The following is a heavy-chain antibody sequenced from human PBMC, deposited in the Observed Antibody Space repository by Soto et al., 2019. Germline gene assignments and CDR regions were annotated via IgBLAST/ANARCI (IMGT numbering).Heavy chain of an antibody. J-gene: IGHJ4*02. Sequence: GGSLRLSCSAARFTFIDHHMHWVRQAPRKGLKWVGRARNKDNSYTTAYAASVKGRFTISRDDSKNSLSLQMNSLKPDHTPVSFCARLMGTSFDLWGQGTMVAVSS. CDR1: RFTFIDHH. V-gene: IGHV3-72*01. CDR3: ARLMGTSFDL. CDR2: ARNKDNSYTT. D-gene: IGHD2-8*01.